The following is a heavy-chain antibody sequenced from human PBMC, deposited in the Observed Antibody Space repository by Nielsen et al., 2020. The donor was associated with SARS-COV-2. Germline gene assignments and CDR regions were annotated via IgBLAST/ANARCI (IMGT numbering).Heavy chain of an antibody. D-gene: IGHD3-22*01. V-gene: IGHV1-3*01. CDR3: ATERHYFDSSGTFDY. CDR2: INARNGNT. Sequence: ASVKVSCKASGYTFNIYAVHWVRQVSGQRLEWMGWINARNGNTKYSQNFQGRVTITRDTSASTAYMELSSLRSKDTAIYYCATERHYFDSSGTFDYWGQGTQVTVSS. CDR1: GYTFNIYA. J-gene: IGHJ4*02.